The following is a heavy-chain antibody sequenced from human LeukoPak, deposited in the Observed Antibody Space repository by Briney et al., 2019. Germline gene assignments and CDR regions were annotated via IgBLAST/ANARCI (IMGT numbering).Heavy chain of an antibody. J-gene: IGHJ5*02. D-gene: IGHD1-26*01. CDR2: FDPEDGET. V-gene: IGHV1-24*01. CDR3: ATGPGGPGVGDPGDWFDP. Sequence: GASVKVSCKVSGSTLTELSMHWVRQAPGKGLEWMGGFDPEDGETIYAQKFQGRVTMTEDTSTDTAYMELSSLRSEDTAVYYCATGPGGPGVGDPGDWFDPWGQGTLVTVSS. CDR1: GSTLTELS.